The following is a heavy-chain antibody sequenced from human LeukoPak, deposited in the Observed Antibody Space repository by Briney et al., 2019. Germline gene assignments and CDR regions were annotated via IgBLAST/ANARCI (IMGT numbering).Heavy chain of an antibody. Sequence: GGSLRLSCAASGFTFDDDAMSWVRQAPGKRLEWVSGINWNGGSTGYADSVKGRFTISRDNSKKSLYLQMNSLRAEDTALYYCARVGSYSFGDSFDYWGQGTLVTVSS. J-gene: IGHJ4*02. CDR2: INWNGGST. V-gene: IGHV3-20*04. D-gene: IGHD3-10*01. CDR3: ARVGSYSFGDSFDY. CDR1: GFTFDDDA.